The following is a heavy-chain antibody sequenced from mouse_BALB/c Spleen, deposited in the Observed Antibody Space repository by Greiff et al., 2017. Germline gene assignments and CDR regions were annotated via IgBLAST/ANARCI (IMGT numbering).Heavy chain of an antibody. CDR2: ISSGSSTI. V-gene: IGHV5-17*02. CDR1: GFTFSSFG. Sequence: EVHLVESGGGLVQPGGSRKLSCAASGFTFSSFGMHWVRQAPEKGLEWVAYISSGSSTIYYADTVKGRFTISRDNPKNTLFLQMTSLRSEDTAMYYCARCYYGSSYGFDYWGQGTTLTVSS. CDR3: ARCYYGSSYGFDY. J-gene: IGHJ2*01. D-gene: IGHD1-1*01.